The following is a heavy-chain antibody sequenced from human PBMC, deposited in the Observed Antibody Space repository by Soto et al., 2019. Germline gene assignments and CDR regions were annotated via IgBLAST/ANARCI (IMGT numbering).Heavy chain of an antibody. J-gene: IGHJ6*02. D-gene: IGHD3-10*02. Sequence: SETLSLTCAVSGGSISSGGYSWSWIRQPPGKGLEWIGDIYHSGSTNYNPSLKSRVTISVDKSKNQFSLKLSSVTAADTAVYYCASVRGGYYYAMDVWGQGTTVTVSS. V-gene: IGHV4-30-2*01. CDR2: IYHSGST. CDR3: ASVRGGYYYAMDV. CDR1: GGSISSGGYS.